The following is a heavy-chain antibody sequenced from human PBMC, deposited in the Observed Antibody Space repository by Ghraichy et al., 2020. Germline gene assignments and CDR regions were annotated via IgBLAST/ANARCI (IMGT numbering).Heavy chain of an antibody. Sequence: GESLNISCAASGFTFSSYWISWVRQAPGKGLEWVANIKQDGSEKYYVDSVKGRFTISRDNAKNSLYLQMNSLRAEDTAVYYCARGRRFIAVAAPSDYWGQGTLVTVSS. D-gene: IGHD6-19*01. CDR1: GFTFSSYW. CDR3: ARGRRFIAVAAPSDY. CDR2: IKQDGSEK. J-gene: IGHJ4*02. V-gene: IGHV3-7*01.